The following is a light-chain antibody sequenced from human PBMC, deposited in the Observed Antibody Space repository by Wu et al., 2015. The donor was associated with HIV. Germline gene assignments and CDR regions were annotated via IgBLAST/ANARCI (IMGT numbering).Light chain of an antibody. J-gene: IGKJ2*01. Sequence: IQLTQSPSSLSASVGDRVTITCRASQGISRYLAWYQQKLGKAPKLLIDTASTLQSGVPSRFSGSGSGTDFSLTISRLEPEDFAVYYCQRYGSSSYTFGQGTKLETK. V-gene: IGKV1-9*01. CDR2: TAS. CDR1: QGISRY. CDR3: QRYGSSSYT.